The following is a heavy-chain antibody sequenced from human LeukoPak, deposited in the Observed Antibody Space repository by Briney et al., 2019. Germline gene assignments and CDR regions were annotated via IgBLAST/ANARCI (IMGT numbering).Heavy chain of an antibody. V-gene: IGHV5-51*01. CDR2: IYPGASHT. D-gene: IGHD3-10*01. CDR1: GYNFATYW. Sequence: GESLKISCKCSGYNFATYWIGWVRQMPGKGLGWMGLIYPGASHTSYSPSFQRQFTISADKTISTAYLQWYSLKASDTAMYYSASSSRPYGSGTYSCDSWGQGTLVTVSS. J-gene: IGHJ4*02. CDR3: ASSSRPYGSGTYSCDS.